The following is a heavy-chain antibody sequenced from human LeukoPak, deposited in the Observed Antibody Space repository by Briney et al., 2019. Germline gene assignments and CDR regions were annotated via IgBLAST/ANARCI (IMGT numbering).Heavy chain of an antibody. J-gene: IGHJ5*02. V-gene: IGHV1-18*01. CDR3: ARALLGYCSSTSCPTNWFDP. Sequence: GASVKVSCKASGYTFTSYGISWVRQAPGQGLEWMGWISAYNGNTNYAQKLQGRVTMTTDTSTSTAYMELRSLRSDDTAVYYCARALLGYCSSTSCPTNWFDPWGQGTLVTVSS. D-gene: IGHD2-2*01. CDR1: GYTFTSYG. CDR2: ISAYNGNT.